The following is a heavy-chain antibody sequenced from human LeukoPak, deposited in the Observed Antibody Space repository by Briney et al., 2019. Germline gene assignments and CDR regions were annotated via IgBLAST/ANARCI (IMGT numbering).Heavy chain of an antibody. D-gene: IGHD5-18*01. CDR3: ARDDRYSYGYSQSGHFDY. V-gene: IGHV3-21*01. CDR1: GLTFSSYS. Sequence: NSGGSLRLSCAASGLTFSSYSMNWVRQAPGKGLEWVSSISSTSNYIYYADSVKGRFTISRDNAKTSLYLQMNSLRAEDTAVYYCARDDRYSYGYSQSGHFDYWGQGILVTVSS. CDR2: ISSTSNYI. J-gene: IGHJ4*02.